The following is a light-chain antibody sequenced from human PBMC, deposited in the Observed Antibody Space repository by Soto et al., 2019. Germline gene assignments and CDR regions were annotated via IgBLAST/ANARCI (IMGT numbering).Light chain of an antibody. V-gene: IGLV2-14*03. CDR2: DVS. CDR1: SSDVGGYDY. Sequence: QSALTQPASVSGSPGQSITISCTGSSSDVGGYDYVSWYQHHPGKAPKLMIHDVSNRPSGVSNRFSGSKSGNTASLTISGLQAEDEADDYCSSYTSSSTPYVFGTGTKLTVL. J-gene: IGLJ1*01. CDR3: SSYTSSSTPYV.